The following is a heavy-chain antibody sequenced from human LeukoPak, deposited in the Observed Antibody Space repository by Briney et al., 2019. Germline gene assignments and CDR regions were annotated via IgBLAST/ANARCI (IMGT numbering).Heavy chain of an antibody. D-gene: IGHD2-15*01. V-gene: IGHV1-8*01. CDR3: ARDELVAAPNYFGMVV. CDR2: MNPNSGNT. CDR1: GYTFTSYD. J-gene: IGHJ6*02. Sequence: ASVRVSCKASGYTFTSYDVNWVRQATGQGLEWMGWMNPNSGNTGLAQKFQGRVTLTRDTSLSTAYMELSNLRSDDTAVYYCARDELVAAPNYFGMVVWAKGPRSPSP.